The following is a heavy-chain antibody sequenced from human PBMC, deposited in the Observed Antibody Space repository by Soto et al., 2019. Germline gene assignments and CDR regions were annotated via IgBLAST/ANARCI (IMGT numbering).Heavy chain of an antibody. CDR3: ASQIVRSGYSDYFDY. D-gene: IGHD3-3*01. CDR2: ISSSSSYI. Sequence: PGGSLRLSCAASGFTFSSYSMNWVRQAPGKGLEWVSSISSSSSYIYYADSVKGRFTISRDNAKNSLYLQMNSLRAEDTAVYYCASQIVRSGYSDYFDYWGQGTLVTVSS. J-gene: IGHJ4*02. CDR1: GFTFSSYS. V-gene: IGHV3-21*01.